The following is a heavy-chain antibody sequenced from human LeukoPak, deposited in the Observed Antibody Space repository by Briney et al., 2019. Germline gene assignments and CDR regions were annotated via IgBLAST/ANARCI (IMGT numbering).Heavy chain of an antibody. Sequence: PETLSLTCTVSGGSISSYYWSWIRQPPGKGLEWIGYIYYSGSTDYNPSLKSRVTISVDTSKNQFSLKLSSVTAADTAVYYCARDTGYCGGDCYNDAFDIWGQGTMVTVSS. CDR2: IYYSGST. CDR3: ARDTGYCGGDCYNDAFDI. D-gene: IGHD2-21*02. J-gene: IGHJ3*02. V-gene: IGHV4-59*01. CDR1: GGSISSYY.